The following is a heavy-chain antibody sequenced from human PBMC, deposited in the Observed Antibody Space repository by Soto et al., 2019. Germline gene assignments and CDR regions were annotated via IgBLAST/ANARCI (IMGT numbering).Heavy chain of an antibody. D-gene: IGHD3-22*01. CDR3: ARGGTFAYDTSGYSVY. V-gene: IGHV1-2*02. CDR2: INPKSGGT. CDR1: GYTFSAYY. Sequence: GXSVEVSCKTSGYTFSAYYMHWVRQAPGQGLEWMGWINPKSGGTLYAQKFQGRVTTTRDTSISTAYMELSRLRSDDTAVYYCARGGTFAYDTSGYSVYWGQGTLVTVSS. J-gene: IGHJ4*02.